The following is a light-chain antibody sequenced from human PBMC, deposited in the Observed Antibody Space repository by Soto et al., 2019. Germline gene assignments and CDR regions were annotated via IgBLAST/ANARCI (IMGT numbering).Light chain of an antibody. CDR2: TNN. CDR1: NSNIGTNT. CDR3: AAWDDSLGAYV. Sequence: QSLLTQPPSASATPGQRVTISCSGSNSNIGTNTVNWYQQLPGTAPRLLIYTNNQRHSGVPQRFSGSKTGTSASLAIGGLQSEDGADYYCAAWDDSLGAYVFGTGTKLTVL. V-gene: IGLV1-44*01. J-gene: IGLJ1*01.